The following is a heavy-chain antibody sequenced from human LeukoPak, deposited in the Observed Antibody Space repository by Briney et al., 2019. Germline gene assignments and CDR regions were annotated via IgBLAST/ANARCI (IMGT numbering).Heavy chain of an antibody. CDR3: ARGSTYYESSGQVPFDY. Sequence: GGPLTLPCVASGFALNTFPMNWVRQAPGKGLEWLSYISGSSSIIDYADSVRGRFTMCRDTTKNSQYQKMNSLKAEDMAVYYCARGSTYYESSGQVPFDYWGQGTLVTVSS. J-gene: IGHJ4*02. CDR2: ISGSSSII. D-gene: IGHD3-22*01. V-gene: IGHV3-48*01. CDR1: GFALNTFP.